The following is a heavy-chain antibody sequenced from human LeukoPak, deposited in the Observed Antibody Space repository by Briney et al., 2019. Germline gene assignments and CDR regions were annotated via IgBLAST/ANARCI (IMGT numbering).Heavy chain of an antibody. V-gene: IGHV3-30-3*01. D-gene: IGHD2-15*01. CDR2: ISYDGSNK. J-gene: IGHJ4*02. CDR3: ARDPCSGGSCYRNFDY. Sequence: PGGSLRLSCAASGFTFSSYAMHWVRQAPGKGLEWVAVISYDGSNKYYADSVKGRFTIARDNSKNTLYLQMNSLRAEDTAVYHCARDPCSGGSCYRNFDYWGQGTLVTVSS. CDR1: GFTFSSYA.